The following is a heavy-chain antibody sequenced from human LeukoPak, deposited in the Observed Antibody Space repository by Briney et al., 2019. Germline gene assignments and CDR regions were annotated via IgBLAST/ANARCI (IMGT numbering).Heavy chain of an antibody. J-gene: IGHJ6*03. V-gene: IGHV3-21*01. CDR2: ISGGAIST. CDR1: GFTFSSYG. D-gene: IGHD3-10*01. Sequence: GGSLRLSCAASGFTFSSYGMSWVRQAPGKGLEWVSAISGGAISTYYADSVKGRFTISRGNAKNSLYLQMNSLRAEDTAVYYCARGAPGEYYYYMDVWGKGTTVTISS. CDR3: ARGAPGEYYYYMDV.